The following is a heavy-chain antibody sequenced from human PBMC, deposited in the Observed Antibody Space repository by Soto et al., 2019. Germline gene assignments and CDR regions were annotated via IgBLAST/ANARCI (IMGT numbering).Heavy chain of an antibody. CDR2: IYWDGDK. V-gene: IGHV2-5*02. CDR3: TQSSYGNFYY. CDR1: GFSLSTSGVG. Sequence: QITLKESGPTLVKPTQTLTLTCTFSGFSLSTSGVGVGWIRQPPGKALEWLGLIYWDGDKRYSPSLKSRLTISTDAPNNRVGPTMSNIEPLQTAADISTQSSYGNFYYWGKGGLVTVSS. J-gene: IGHJ4*02. D-gene: IGHD3-16*01.